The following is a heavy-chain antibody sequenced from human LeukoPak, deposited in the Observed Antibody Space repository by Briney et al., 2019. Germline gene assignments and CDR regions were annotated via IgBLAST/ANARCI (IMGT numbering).Heavy chain of an antibody. CDR2: NSGST. V-gene: IGHV4-39*07. CDR1: GGSISSSSYY. D-gene: IGHD2-2*01. J-gene: IGHJ5*02. Sequence: PSETLSLTCTVSGGSISSSSYYWGWIRQPPGKGLEWIGSNSGSTYYNPSLKSRVTISVDTSKNQFSLKLSSVTAADTAVYYCARLVVPAAENGFDPWGQGTLVTVSS. CDR3: ARLVVPAAENGFDP.